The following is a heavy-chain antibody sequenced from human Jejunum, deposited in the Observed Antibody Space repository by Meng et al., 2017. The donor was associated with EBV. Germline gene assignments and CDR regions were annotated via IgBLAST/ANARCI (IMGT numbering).Heavy chain of an antibody. CDR3: ARRTGDYVVGY. V-gene: IGHV4-34*01. D-gene: IGHD2-8*02. J-gene: IGHJ4*02. CDR2: VHFSGIT. Sequence: VHLHRWGVGLLRPPETVSLTGAVYGGSFSGYYWSWVRQPPGRGLEYIGEVHFSGITNYTPSLKSRVTMSVDASKNQFSLRLTSVTAADTAVYYCARRTGDYVVGYWGQGTLVTVSS. CDR1: GGSFSGYY.